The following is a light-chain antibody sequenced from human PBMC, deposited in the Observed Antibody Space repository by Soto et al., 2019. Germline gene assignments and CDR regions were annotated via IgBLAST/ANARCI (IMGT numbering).Light chain of an antibody. V-gene: IGKV3-15*01. CDR2: GAS. CDR3: QQYNNWWT. CDR1: QSVDSN. J-gene: IGKJ1*01. Sequence: EILMTQSPATLSVSPGERATLSCRASQSVDSNLAWYQQTPGQAPRLLIYGASTRATGISARFSGSGSGTEFTLTISSLQSEDFGVYYCQQYNNWWTFGQATKVDI.